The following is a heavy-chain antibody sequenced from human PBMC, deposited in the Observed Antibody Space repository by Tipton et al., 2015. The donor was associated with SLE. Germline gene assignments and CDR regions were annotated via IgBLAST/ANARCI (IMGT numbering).Heavy chain of an antibody. J-gene: IGHJ4*02. CDR2: INGGRTT. Sequence: SLRLSCAASGFTVSNNYMHWVRQAPGRGLEWVSVINGGRTTYYSDSVKGRFTISRDNSRNTVYLQMNSLRAEDTAVYYCARELGDYGFDYWGQGTLVTVSS. D-gene: IGHD3-16*01. V-gene: IGHV3-66*02. CDR1: GFTVSNNY. CDR3: ARELGDYGFDY.